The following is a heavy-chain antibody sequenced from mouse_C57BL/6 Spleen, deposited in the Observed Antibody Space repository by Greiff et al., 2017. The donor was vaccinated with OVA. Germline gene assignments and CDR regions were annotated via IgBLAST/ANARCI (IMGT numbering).Heavy chain of an antibody. D-gene: IGHD1-1*01. V-gene: IGHV1-15*01. CDR2: IDPETGGT. Sequence: VQLKESGAELVRPGASVTLSCKASGYTFTDYEMHWVKQTPVHGLEWIGAIDPETGGTAYNQKFKGKAILTADKSSSTAYMELRSLTSEDSAVSYCTRITTGTFAYWGQGTLVTVSA. CDR3: TRITTGTFAY. CDR1: GYTFTDYE. J-gene: IGHJ3*01.